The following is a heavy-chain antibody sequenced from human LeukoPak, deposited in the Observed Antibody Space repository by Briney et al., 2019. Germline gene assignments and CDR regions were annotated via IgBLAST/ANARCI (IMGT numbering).Heavy chain of an antibody. CDR2: LSGSGDST. J-gene: IGHJ4*02. Sequence: GGSLRLSCAASGFTFSSYAMSWVRQAPGKGLEWVSALSGSGDSTDYADSVKGRFTISRDNSKNMVYLQMNSLRAEDTAVYYCAKDDDFWSSLFDYWGQGTLVTVSS. V-gene: IGHV3-23*01. D-gene: IGHD3-3*01. CDR1: GFTFSSYA. CDR3: AKDDDFWSSLFDY.